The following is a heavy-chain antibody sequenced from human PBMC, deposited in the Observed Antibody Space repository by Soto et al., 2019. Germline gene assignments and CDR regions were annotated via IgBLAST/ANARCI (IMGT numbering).Heavy chain of an antibody. Sequence: GASVKVSCKASGYTFTGYYMHWVRQAPGQGLEWMGWINPNSGGTNYAQKFQGRVTMTRDTSISTAYMELSRLRSDDTAVYYCARGDRITMIVVVPPGYWGQGTLVTVSS. CDR1: GYTFTGYY. D-gene: IGHD3-22*01. CDR3: ARGDRITMIVVVPPGY. J-gene: IGHJ4*02. V-gene: IGHV1-2*02. CDR2: INPNSGGT.